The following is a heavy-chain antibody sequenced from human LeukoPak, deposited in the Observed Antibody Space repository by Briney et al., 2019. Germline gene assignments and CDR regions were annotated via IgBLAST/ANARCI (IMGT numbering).Heavy chain of an antibody. CDR2: IYYSGST. V-gene: IGHV4-59*01. D-gene: IGHD6-19*01. Sequence: KTSETLSLTCTVSGGSISSYYWSWIRQPPGKGREWMGYIYYSGSTNYNPSLKSRVTISVDTSKNQFSLKLSSVTAADTAVYYCARDRGSGWYNSVDYWGQGTLVTVSS. CDR3: ARDRGSGWYNSVDY. J-gene: IGHJ4*02. CDR1: GGSISSYY.